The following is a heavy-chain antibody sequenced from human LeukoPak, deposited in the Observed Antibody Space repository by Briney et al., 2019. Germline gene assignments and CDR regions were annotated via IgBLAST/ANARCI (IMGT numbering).Heavy chain of an antibody. CDR1: GFTFDDYA. J-gene: IGHJ4*02. V-gene: IGHV3-9*01. CDR3: AKDGSHEIAVAGDY. CDR2: ISWNSGSI. Sequence: TGGSLRLSCAASGFTFDDYAMRWVRQAPGKGLEWVSGISWNSGSIGYADSVKGRFTISRDNAKNSLYLQMNSLRAEDTALYYCAKDGSHEIAVAGDYWGQGTLVTVSS. D-gene: IGHD6-19*01.